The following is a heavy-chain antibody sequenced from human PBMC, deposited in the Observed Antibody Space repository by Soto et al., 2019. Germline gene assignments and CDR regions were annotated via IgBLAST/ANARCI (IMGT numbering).Heavy chain of an antibody. CDR3: ARGSSGFSDFN. D-gene: IGHD3-22*01. Sequence: PGESLKISCKGSGYTFTNYWIAWVRQMPGKGPEWMGIIYPGDSDIRYSPSFQGQVTISADKSISTAYLQWSSLKASDTAMYYCARGSSGFSDFNWGQGTLVTVSS. CDR1: GYTFTNYW. V-gene: IGHV5-51*01. J-gene: IGHJ4*02. CDR2: IYPGDSDI.